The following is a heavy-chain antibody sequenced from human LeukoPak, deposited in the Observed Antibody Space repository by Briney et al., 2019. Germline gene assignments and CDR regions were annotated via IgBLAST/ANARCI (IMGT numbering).Heavy chain of an antibody. CDR2: IYYSGST. D-gene: IGHD1-26*01. CDR1: GGSVNDNNYY. CDR3: ARMYSTYWYYFDY. V-gene: IGHV4-61*01. J-gene: IGHJ4*02. Sequence: SETLSLTCTVSGGSVNDNNYYWSWIWQPPGKALEWLGYIYYSGSTTYNTSLKSRVTISVDTSKNQFSLKIFSVTAADTAVFYCARMYSTYWYYFDYWGQGIQVTVSS.